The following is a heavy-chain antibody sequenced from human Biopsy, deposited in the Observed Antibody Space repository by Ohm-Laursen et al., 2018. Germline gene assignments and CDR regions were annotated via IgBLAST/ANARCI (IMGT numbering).Heavy chain of an antibody. Sequence: GSSVKVSCKVSGGTFSNYAITWVRQAPGQGLEWMGGIIPLFGAPNYAQKFQGRLTITADESKSTTYMELSSLRSEDTAVYYCARLAQIYGDSPFDPWGQGTLVTVSS. CDR2: IIPLFGAP. J-gene: IGHJ5*02. D-gene: IGHD4-17*01. CDR1: GGTFSNYA. CDR3: ARLAQIYGDSPFDP. V-gene: IGHV1-69*01.